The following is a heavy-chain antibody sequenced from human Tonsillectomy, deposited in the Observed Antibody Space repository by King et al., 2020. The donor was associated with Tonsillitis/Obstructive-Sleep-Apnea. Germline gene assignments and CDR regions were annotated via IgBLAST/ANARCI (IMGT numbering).Heavy chain of an antibody. CDR1: GFTFSSYS. V-gene: IGHV3-21*01. Sequence: VQLVESGGGLVKPGGSLRLSCAASGFTFSSYSMNWVRQAPGKGLEWVSSISSSSSYIYYADSVKGRSTISRDNAKNSLYLQMNSLRAEDTAVYYCAAVVVVPAAIPPPPNYWGQGTLVTVSS. CDR2: ISSSSSYI. D-gene: IGHD2-2*01. J-gene: IGHJ4*02. CDR3: AAVVVVPAAIPPPPNY.